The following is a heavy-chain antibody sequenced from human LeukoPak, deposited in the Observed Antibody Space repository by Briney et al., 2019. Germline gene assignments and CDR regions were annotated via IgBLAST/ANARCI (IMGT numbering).Heavy chain of an antibody. V-gene: IGHV3-23*01. Sequence: GGSLRLSCAASGFTFSSYTMNWVRLAPGKGLEWVSAISGSGGSTYYADSVEGRFTISRDNSKNTLYLQMNSLRAEDTAVYYCAKGRSKDIVVVVAAIGLPFDYWGQGTLVTVSS. CDR2: ISGSGGST. J-gene: IGHJ4*02. CDR3: AKGRSKDIVVVVAAIGLPFDY. D-gene: IGHD2-15*01. CDR1: GFTFSSYT.